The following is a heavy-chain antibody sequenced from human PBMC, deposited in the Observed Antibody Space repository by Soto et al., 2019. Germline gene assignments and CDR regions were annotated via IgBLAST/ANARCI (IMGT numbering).Heavy chain of an antibody. Sequence: QVQLVQSGAEVKKPGASVKVSCKASGYVFSSSFVHWVRQAPGQGLEWMAMINPTVGSTSYAHNFQGRIAATRDTSTATVYLDLSSLRSADTAIYYCAREVNTVIMPGDTEDYSGLDVWGQGTTVIVSS. CDR3: AREVNTVIMPGDTEDYSGLDV. D-gene: IGHD2-21*02. CDR1: GYVFSSSF. V-gene: IGHV1-46*01. CDR2: INPTVGST. J-gene: IGHJ6*02.